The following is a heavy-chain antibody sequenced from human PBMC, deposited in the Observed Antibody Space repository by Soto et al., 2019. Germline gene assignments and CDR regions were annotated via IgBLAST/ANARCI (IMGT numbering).Heavy chain of an antibody. J-gene: IGHJ4*02. D-gene: IGHD2-21*02. Sequence: ETLSLTCAVSGASISSYYWSWIRQPPGKGLEWIGYIYYSGSTNYNPSLKSRVTISVDTSKNQFSLKRSSVTAADTAVYYCARDMPVVTFLFDYWGQGTLVTVSS. CDR1: GASISSYY. CDR3: ARDMPVVTFLFDY. V-gene: IGHV4-59*01. CDR2: IYYSGST.